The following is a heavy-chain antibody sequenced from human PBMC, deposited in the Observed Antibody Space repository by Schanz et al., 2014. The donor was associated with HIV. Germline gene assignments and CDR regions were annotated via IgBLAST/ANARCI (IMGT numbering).Heavy chain of an antibody. Sequence: VQLAESGGRLEQPGGSLRLSCAASGFIFSDYSMTWVRQAPGKGPEWVAVISFDGGEKHYADSAKGRFTISRDNSKNTLYLQMNSLRAEDTAVYYCAKDRITGTTGVPYYYYGMDVWGQGTTVTVSS. V-gene: IGHV3-30*18. J-gene: IGHJ6*02. CDR3: AKDRITGTTGVPYYYYGMDV. CDR1: GFIFSDYS. CDR2: ISFDGGEK. D-gene: IGHD1-7*01.